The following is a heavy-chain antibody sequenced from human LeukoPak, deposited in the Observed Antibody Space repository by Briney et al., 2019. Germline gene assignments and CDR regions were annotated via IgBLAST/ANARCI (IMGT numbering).Heavy chain of an antibody. CDR3: TTDGRLWFGENH. CDR2: IKSKTDGGTT. V-gene: IGHV3-15*01. Sequence: GGSLRLSCAASGFTFSNAWMTWVRQAPGKGLEWVGRIKSKTDGGTTDYAAPVKGRFTISRDDSKNTLYLQMNSLKTEDTAVCYCTTDGRLWFGENHWGQGTLVTVSS. CDR1: GFTFSNAW. J-gene: IGHJ5*02. D-gene: IGHD3-10*01.